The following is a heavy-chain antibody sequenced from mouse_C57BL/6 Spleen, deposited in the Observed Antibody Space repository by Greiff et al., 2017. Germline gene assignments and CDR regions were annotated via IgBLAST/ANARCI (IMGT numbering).Heavy chain of an antibody. CDR3: ARSDKLGNFDY. V-gene: IGHV1-64*01. D-gene: IGHD4-1*01. CDR1: GYTFTSYW. J-gene: IGHJ2*01. CDR2: IYPRSGNT. Sequence: QVQLQQPGAELVKPGASVKLSCKASGYTFTSYWMHWVKQRPGQGLEWIGEIYPRSGNTYYNEKFNGKATLTADKSSSTAYMELRSLTSEDSAVXFCARSDKLGNFDYWGQGTTLTVSS.